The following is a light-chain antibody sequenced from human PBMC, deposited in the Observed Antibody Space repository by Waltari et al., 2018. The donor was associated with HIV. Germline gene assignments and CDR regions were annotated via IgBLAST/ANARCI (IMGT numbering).Light chain of an antibody. Sequence: QSALTQPHSVSGSPGQSVTISCTGTSSDVGGYNYVSWYQQRPGKAPKLLIYDVNKLPSGVPDRFSGSKSGNTASLTISGLQAEDEGDYYCCSYAGSYTHVVFGGGAELTVL. CDR1: SSDVGGYNY. V-gene: IGLV2-11*01. CDR2: DVN. J-gene: IGLJ2*01. CDR3: CSYAGSYTHVV.